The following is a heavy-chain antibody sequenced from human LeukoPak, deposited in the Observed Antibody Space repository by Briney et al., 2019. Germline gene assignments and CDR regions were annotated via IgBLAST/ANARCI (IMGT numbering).Heavy chain of an antibody. D-gene: IGHD5-12*01. J-gene: IGHJ4*02. CDR3: ARESKYSGYPFDY. CDR2: INSDGSTT. V-gene: IGHV3-74*01. CDR1: GFTFSGYW. Sequence: PGGSLRLSCAASGFTFSGYWMHWVRQAPGKGLVWVSRINSDGSTTSYADSVKGRFTISRDNAKNTLYLQMNSLRAEDTAVYYCARESKYSGYPFDYWGQGTLVTVSS.